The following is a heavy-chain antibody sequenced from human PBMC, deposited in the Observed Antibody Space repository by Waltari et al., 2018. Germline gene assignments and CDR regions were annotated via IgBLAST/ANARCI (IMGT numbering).Heavy chain of an antibody. V-gene: IGHV3-23*04. CDR2: ISGSGDTT. D-gene: IGHD3-3*01. CDR3: AKDQYYDFWSGYYQAAFDI. CDR1: GYTLTELS. J-gene: IGHJ3*02. Sequence: VQLVQSGAEVKKPGASVKVSCKVSGYTLTELSMHWVRQAPGKGLEWVSVISGSGDTTYYADSVKGRFTISRDNSKNTLFLQMHSLRAEDTAVYYCAKDQYYDFWSGYYQAAFDIWGQGTMVTVSS.